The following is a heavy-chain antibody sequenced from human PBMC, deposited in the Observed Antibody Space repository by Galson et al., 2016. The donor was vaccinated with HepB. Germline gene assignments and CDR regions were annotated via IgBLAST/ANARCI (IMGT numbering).Heavy chain of an antibody. CDR2: ITRTDHGGTT. CDR1: GFTFRDSI. D-gene: IGHD3-22*01. Sequence: SLRLSCATSGFTFRDSIMSWVRLGPGQGLEWIASITRTDHGGTTEYAASVKGRFTISRDDSKSIAYLQMNSLKTEDTALYYCTRGHYEAYWGQGTLVTVSS. CDR3: TRGHYEAY. V-gene: IGHV3-49*04. J-gene: IGHJ4*02.